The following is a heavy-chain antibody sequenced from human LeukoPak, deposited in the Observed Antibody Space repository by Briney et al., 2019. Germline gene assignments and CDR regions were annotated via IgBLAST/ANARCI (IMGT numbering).Heavy chain of an antibody. CDR3: ARRHDYGDYVCDY. D-gene: IGHD4-17*01. J-gene: IGHJ4*02. CDR2: INHSGST. CDR1: GGSFSGYY. Sequence: SETLSLTCAVYGGSFSGYYWSWIRQPPGKGLEWIGEINHSGSTNYNPSLKSRVTISVDTSKNQFSLKPSSVTAADTAVYYCARRHDYGDYVCDYWGQGTLVTVSS. V-gene: IGHV4-34*01.